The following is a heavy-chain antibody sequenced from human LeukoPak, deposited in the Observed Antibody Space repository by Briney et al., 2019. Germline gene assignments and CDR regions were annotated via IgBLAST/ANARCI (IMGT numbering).Heavy chain of an antibody. CDR3: ARAGYNWNPDY. D-gene: IGHD1-20*01. CDR1: GGSISRDY. CDR2: IYYTGST. J-gene: IGHJ4*02. Sequence: SETLSLTCTVSGGSISRDYWSWIRQPPGKGLEWIGYIYYTGSTNYNPSLNSRVTISLETSKNQFSLNLSSVTAADTAVYYCARAGYNWNPDYWGQGTLVTVSS. V-gene: IGHV4-59*01.